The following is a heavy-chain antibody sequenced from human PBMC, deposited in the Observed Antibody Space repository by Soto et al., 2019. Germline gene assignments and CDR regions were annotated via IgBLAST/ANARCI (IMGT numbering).Heavy chain of an antibody. Sequence: EVELLESGGGLGQPGGSLRLSCVASGFTFTSHAMSWVRQAPGRGLEWVSGTSGSGDITYYADSVKGRFTIFRDNSKNTRHLQMNSLRAGDTAVYYCAQANGWYGSAEYFRLWGQGTMFSVTS. J-gene: IGHJ1*01. CDR2: TSGSGDIT. V-gene: IGHV3-23*01. CDR3: AQANGWYGSAEYFRL. D-gene: IGHD6-19*01. CDR1: GFTFTSHA.